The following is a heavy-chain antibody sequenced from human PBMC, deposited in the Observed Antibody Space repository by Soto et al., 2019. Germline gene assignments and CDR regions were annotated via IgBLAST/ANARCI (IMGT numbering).Heavy chain of an antibody. J-gene: IGHJ5*02. CDR1: GGSISSYY. V-gene: IGHV4-59*01. CDR2: IYYSGST. CDR3: ARVGPAAWWFDP. Sequence: SETLSLTCTVSGGSISSYYWSWIRQPPGKGLEWIGYIYYSGSTNYNPSLKSRVTISVDTSKNQFSLKLSSVTAADTAVYYCARVGPAAWWFDPWGQGTLVTVSS. D-gene: IGHD6-25*01.